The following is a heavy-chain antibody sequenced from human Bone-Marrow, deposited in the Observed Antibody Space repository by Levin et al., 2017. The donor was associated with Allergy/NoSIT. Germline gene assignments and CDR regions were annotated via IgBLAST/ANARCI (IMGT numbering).Heavy chain of an antibody. V-gene: IGHV3-23*01. CDR1: GFTFGHYA. D-gene: IGHD1-1*01. Sequence: PGGSLRLSCAASGFTFGHYAISWVRQAPGKGLEWVSSISGSGVNIFYADSVKGRFTISRDNSMTTVFLQMDRLRADDTATYFCAKTSYGENWNYFRSWGQGVLVTVSS. J-gene: IGHJ4*02. CDR3: AKTSYGENWNYFRS. CDR2: ISGSGVNI.